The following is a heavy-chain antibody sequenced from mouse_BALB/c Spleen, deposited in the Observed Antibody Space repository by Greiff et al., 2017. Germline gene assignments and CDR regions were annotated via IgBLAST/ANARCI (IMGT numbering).Heavy chain of an antibody. CDR3: AREEGYGNYEDYAMDY. D-gene: IGHD2-1*01. CDR1: GYTFTSYV. Sequence: LVESGPELVKPGASVKMSCKASGYTFTSYVMHWVKQKPGQGLEWIGYINPYNDGTKYNEKFKGKATLTSDKSSSTAYMELSSLTSEDSAVYYCAREEGYGNYEDYAMDYWGQGTSVTVSS. CDR2: INPYNDGT. J-gene: IGHJ4*01. V-gene: IGHV1-14*01.